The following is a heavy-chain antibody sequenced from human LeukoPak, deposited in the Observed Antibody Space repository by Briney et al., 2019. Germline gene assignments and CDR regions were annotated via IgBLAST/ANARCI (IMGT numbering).Heavy chain of an antibody. CDR1: GFTSGDYL. V-gene: IGHV3-7*01. J-gene: IGHJ4*02. D-gene: IGHD5-24*01. Sequence: GGSLRLSSVGSGFTSGDYLMRWYRRAPGKWLKWVANIKQDGSEKDYVDALKGRFTISRDNAKNSLYLQMNSLRAEDTAVYYCARWLELMRNFDWWGQGTLVTVSS. CDR3: ARWLELMRNFDW. CDR2: IKQDGSEK.